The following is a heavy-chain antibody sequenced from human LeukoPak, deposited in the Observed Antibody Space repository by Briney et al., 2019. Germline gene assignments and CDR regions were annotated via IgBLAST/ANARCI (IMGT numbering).Heavy chain of an antibody. Sequence: ASVKVSCKASGYTFTGYYMHWVRQAPGQGLEWMGRINPNSGGTNYAQKFQGRVTMTRDTSISTAYMELSRLRSDDTAVYYCARTDSHRPYYYYYMDVWGKGTTVTVSS. CDR1: GYTFTGYY. CDR2: INPNSGGT. J-gene: IGHJ6*03. CDR3: ARTDSHRPYYYYYMDV. D-gene: IGHD1-14*01. V-gene: IGHV1-2*06.